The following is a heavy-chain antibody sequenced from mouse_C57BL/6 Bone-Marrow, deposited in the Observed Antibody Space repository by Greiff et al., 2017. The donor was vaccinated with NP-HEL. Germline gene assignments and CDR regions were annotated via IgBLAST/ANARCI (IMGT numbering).Heavy chain of an antibody. Sequence: VQLQQSGPELVKPGASVKISCKASGYTFTDYYMNWVKQSHGKSLEWIGDINPNNGGTSYNQKFKGKATLTVDKSSSTAYMELRSLTSEDSAVLYCARKDWDVDYFDYWGQGTTLTVSS. J-gene: IGHJ2*01. CDR1: GYTFTDYY. D-gene: IGHD4-1*01. CDR3: ARKDWDVDYFDY. V-gene: IGHV1-26*01. CDR2: INPNNGGT.